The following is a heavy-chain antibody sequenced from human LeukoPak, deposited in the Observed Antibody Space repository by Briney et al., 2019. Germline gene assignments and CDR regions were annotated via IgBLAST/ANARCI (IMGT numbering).Heavy chain of an antibody. D-gene: IGHD2-15*01. CDR2: IYYSGST. CDR1: GGSISSSSYY. V-gene: IGHV4-39*01. Sequence: SETLSLTCTVSGGSISSSSYYWGWVRQPPGKGLEWIGSIYYSGSTYYNPSLKSRVTISVDTSKNQCSLKLSSVTAADTAVYYCARHSLGYCSGGSCYDENFDYWGQEPWSPSPQ. CDR3: ARHSLGYCSGGSCYDENFDY. J-gene: IGHJ4*01.